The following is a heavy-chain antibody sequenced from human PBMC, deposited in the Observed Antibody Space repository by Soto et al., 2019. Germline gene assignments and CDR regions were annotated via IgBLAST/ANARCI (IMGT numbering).Heavy chain of an antibody. CDR1: GGSFSGYY. D-gene: IGHD1-26*01. J-gene: IGHJ4*02. V-gene: IGHV4-34*01. Sequence: LSLTCAVYGGSFSGYYWTWIRQPPGKGLEWIGEIHHSGSTNYSPSLKSRVTISVDTSKNQFSLRLSSRTAADTAVYYCARLARDLHRWGGSYWYYFDYWGQGTLV. CDR2: IHHSGST. CDR3: ARLARDLHRWGGSYWYYFDY.